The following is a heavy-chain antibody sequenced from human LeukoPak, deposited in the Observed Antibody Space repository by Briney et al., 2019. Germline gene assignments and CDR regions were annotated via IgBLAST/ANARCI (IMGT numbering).Heavy chain of an antibody. D-gene: IGHD3-10*01. Sequence: PSETLSLTCTVSGGSISSGSHYWTWIRQPAGKGLEYIGRTYTGGSINYNPSLKSRLTMSVDTSKNQFSLKLSSVTAADTAVYYCVRGGYYYGPSDWGQGTLVTVSS. CDR1: GGSISSGSHY. V-gene: IGHV4-61*02. CDR3: VRGGYYYGPSD. CDR2: TYTGGSI. J-gene: IGHJ4*02.